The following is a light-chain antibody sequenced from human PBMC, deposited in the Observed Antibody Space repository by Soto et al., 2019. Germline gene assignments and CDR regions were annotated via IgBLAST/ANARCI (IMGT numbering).Light chain of an antibody. CDR2: DAS. Sequence: EIVMTQSPDTLSVSPGERATLSCRASQSVSSDLAWYQQKPGQAPRLLIYDASNRATGIPARFSGSGSGTDFTLTISSLEAEDFAVYYCQQRSNWPPITFGQGTRLEI. CDR3: QQRSNWPPIT. V-gene: IGKV3-11*01. J-gene: IGKJ5*01. CDR1: QSVSSD.